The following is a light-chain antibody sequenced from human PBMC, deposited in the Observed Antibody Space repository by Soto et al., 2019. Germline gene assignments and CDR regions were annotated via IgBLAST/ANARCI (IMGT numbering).Light chain of an antibody. Sequence: EIVMTQSPGTLSVSPGERATLSCRASQSVSSNLAWYQQKPGQAPRLLIYGASTRVTGIPARFSGSGSGTEFTLTISSLQSEDFAVYYCQQFDTWPRTFGQGTTVEI. CDR2: GAS. V-gene: IGKV3D-15*01. CDR1: QSVSSN. CDR3: QQFDTWPRT. J-gene: IGKJ1*01.